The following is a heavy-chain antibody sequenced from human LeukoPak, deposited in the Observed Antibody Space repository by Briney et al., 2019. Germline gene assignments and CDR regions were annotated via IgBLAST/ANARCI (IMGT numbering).Heavy chain of an antibody. CDR2: MHPIGGST. J-gene: IGHJ5*02. CDR3: ARDDFDTAMVYNYFDP. V-gene: IGHV1-46*01. CDR1: GYTFSGHY. D-gene: IGHD5-18*01. Sequence: ASVKISCNASGYTFSGHYIHWVRQAPGQGLEWMGVMHPIGGSTNYAQRFEGRVTMTRDTSTSTVYMELRSLTSEDTAVYYCARDDFDTAMVYNYFDPWGQGTLVTVSS.